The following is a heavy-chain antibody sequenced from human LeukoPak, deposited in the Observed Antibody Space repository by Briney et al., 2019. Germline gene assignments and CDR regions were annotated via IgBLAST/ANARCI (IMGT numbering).Heavy chain of an antibody. Sequence: GGSLRLSCAASGFTLSSYWMHWVRQAPGKGLVWVSRINEEGTTIDYADSVSGRFTISRDIAKNTLYLQMNSLRPEDTAVYHCVKDFVGVEEFWGQGTLVTVSS. CDR1: GFTLSSYW. J-gene: IGHJ4*02. D-gene: IGHD3-16*01. V-gene: IGHV3-74*01. CDR2: INEEGTTI. CDR3: VKDFVGVEEF.